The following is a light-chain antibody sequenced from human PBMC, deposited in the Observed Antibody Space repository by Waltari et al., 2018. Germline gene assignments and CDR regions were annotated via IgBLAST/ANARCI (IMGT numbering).Light chain of an antibody. CDR3: SSDTSSSVV. J-gene: IGLJ2*01. Sequence: QSALTQPASVSGSPGQSITISCTGTSSDVGGYNYVSWYQQHPGKAPKPMIYDVSNRPAGVSKLFSGSKSGNTASLTISGLQAEDEADYYCSSDTSSSVVFGGGTKLTVL. CDR1: SSDVGGYNY. V-gene: IGLV2-14*03. CDR2: DVS.